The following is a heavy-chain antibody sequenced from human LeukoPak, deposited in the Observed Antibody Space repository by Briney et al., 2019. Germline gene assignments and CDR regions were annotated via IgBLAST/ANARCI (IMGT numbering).Heavy chain of an antibody. J-gene: IGHJ4*02. D-gene: IGHD3-3*01. CDR3: ARRFVAATGYYFDY. CDR1: GGSISSGGYY. CDR2: IYYSGST. Sequence: PSETLSHTCTVSGGSISSGGYYWSWIRQHPGKGLEWIGYIYYSGSTYYNPSLKSRVTISVDTSKNQFSLKLSSVTAADTAVYYCARRFVAATGYYFDYWGQGTLVTVSS. V-gene: IGHV4-31*03.